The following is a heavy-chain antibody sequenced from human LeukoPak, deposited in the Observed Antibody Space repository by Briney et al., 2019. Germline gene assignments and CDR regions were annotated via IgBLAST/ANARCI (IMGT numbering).Heavy chain of an antibody. D-gene: IGHD6-19*01. CDR3: AKGNSVVAGGGFFDY. CDR1: GFTFSSYA. CDR2: ISGSGGST. V-gene: IGHV3-23*01. J-gene: IGHJ4*02. Sequence: GGSLRLSCAASGFTFSSYAMSWVRQAPGKGREWVSAISGSGGSTYYADSVKERFTIPRDNPKNTLYLQMNSLRAEDTAVYYCAKGNSVVAGGGFFDYWGQGTLVTVSS.